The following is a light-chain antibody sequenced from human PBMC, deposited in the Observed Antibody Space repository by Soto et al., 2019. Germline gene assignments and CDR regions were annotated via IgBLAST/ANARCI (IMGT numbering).Light chain of an antibody. J-gene: IGKJ5*01. V-gene: IGKV3-20*01. CDR1: QSVSSSY. CDR3: QQYGSSLI. CDR2: GAS. Sequence: EILLAQSPGTLSLSPGERATLSCRASQSVSSSYLAWYQQIPGQAPRLLIYGASSRATGIPDRFSGSGSGTDFTLTISRLEPEDFAVYYCQQYGSSLIFGQGTRLEIK.